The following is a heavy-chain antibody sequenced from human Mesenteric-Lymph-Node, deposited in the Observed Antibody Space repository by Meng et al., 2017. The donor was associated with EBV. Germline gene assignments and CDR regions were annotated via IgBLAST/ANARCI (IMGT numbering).Heavy chain of an antibody. CDR3: AREYYYGSGKNY. CDR1: GASVTSGSYY. CDR2: FYYNGRT. J-gene: IGHJ4*02. Sequence: QVQLQESGPGLVKPSETLSFTCTVSGASVTSGSYYWSWVRQPPGKGLELIGYFYYNGRTNYNPSLKSRVTISVDTSKNQFSLRLTSVTAADTAVYYCAREYYYGSGKNYWGQGTLVTVSS. D-gene: IGHD3-10*01. V-gene: IGHV4-61*01.